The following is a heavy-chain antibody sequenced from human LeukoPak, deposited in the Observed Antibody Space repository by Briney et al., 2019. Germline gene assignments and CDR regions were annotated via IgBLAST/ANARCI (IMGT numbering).Heavy chain of an antibody. V-gene: IGHV3-23*01. CDR2: ISGSGGTT. J-gene: IGHJ4*02. Sequence: GGSLRLSCAASGFMFSTSSMNWVRQAPGKGLEWVSAISGSGGTTYYADSVKGRFTISRDNSKNTLYVHMNSPRAEDTAVYYCARMNYGSGIDYWGQGALVTVSS. CDR1: GFMFSTSS. D-gene: IGHD3-10*01. CDR3: ARMNYGSGIDY.